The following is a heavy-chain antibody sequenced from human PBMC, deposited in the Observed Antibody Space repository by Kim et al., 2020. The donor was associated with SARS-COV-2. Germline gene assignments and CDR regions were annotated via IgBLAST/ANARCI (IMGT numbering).Heavy chain of an antibody. D-gene: IGHD5-18*01. CDR2: ISSSSSYI. Sequence: GGSLRLSCAASGFTFSSYNMNWVRQAPGKGLEWVSSISSSSSYIYYADSVKGRFTISRDNAKNSLYLQMNSLRAEDTAVYYCARDPTAMASLVDYWGQGTLVTVSS. V-gene: IGHV3-21*01. CDR3: ARDPTAMASLVDY. CDR1: GFTFSSYN. J-gene: IGHJ4*02.